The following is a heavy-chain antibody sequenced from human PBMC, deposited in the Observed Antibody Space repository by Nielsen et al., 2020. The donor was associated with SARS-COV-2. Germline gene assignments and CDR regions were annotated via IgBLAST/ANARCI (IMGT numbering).Heavy chain of an antibody. V-gene: IGHV3-11*06. CDR3: ATTGDWTTLL. D-gene: IGHD2-21*02. J-gene: IGHJ4*02. CDR2: ISSSSSYI. CDR1: GFTFSDYY. Sequence: GESLKISCAASGFTFSDYYMSWIRQAPGKGLEWVSYISSSSSYIYYADSVKGRFTISRDNAKNSLYLQMNSLRAEDTAVYYCATTGDWTTLLWGQGTLVTVSS.